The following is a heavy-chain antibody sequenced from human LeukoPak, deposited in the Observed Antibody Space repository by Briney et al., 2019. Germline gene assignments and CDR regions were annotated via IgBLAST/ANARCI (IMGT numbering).Heavy chain of an antibody. CDR3: ARVRDSGYDSLDY. CDR2: IYYSGST. V-gene: IGHV4-59*01. Sequence: PSETLSLTXTVSGGSISSYYWSWIRQSPGKGLEWIGYIYYSGSTNYNPSLKSRVTISVDTSKNQFSLKLSSVTAADTAVYYCARVRDSGYDSLDYWGQGTLVTVSS. J-gene: IGHJ4*02. CDR1: GGSISSYY. D-gene: IGHD5-12*01.